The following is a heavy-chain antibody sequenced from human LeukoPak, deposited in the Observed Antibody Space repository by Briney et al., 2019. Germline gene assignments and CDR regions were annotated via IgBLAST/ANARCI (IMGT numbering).Heavy chain of an antibody. V-gene: IGHV3-74*01. J-gene: IGHJ4*02. CDR3: ARTAAGPEY. Sequence: GGSLRLSGVASGFTISSYWMHWVRQAPGKGLVWVSRISSDGSTTNYADSVKGRFTISRDNAKNTLYLQMNSLTGEDTAVYFCARTAAGPEYWGQGTRVTVSS. CDR2: ISSDGSTT. D-gene: IGHD6-19*01. CDR1: GFTISSYW.